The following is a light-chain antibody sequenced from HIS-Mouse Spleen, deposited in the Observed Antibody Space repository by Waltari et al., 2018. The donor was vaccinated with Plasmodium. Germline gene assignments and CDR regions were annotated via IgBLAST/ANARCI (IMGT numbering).Light chain of an antibody. CDR3: YSTDSSGNHRV. CDR1: ALPKKY. Sequence: SYELTQPPSVSVSPGQTARITCSGDALPKKYAYWYQQKSVQAPVLVIYEDSKGPAGIPEGFSGSSSGTMATLTISGAQVEDEADYYCYSTDSSGNHRVFGGGTKLTVL. J-gene: IGLJ3*02. CDR2: EDS. V-gene: IGLV3-10*01.